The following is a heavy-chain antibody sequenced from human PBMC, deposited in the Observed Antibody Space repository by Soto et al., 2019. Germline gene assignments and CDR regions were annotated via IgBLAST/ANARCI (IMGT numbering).Heavy chain of an antibody. CDR2: IYYSGST. D-gene: IGHD5-12*01. CDR1: GGSISSYY. Sequence: PSETLSLTCTVSGGSISSYYWSWIRQPPGKGLEWIGYIYYSGSTNYNPSLKSRVTISVDTSKNQFSLKLSSVTAADTAVYYCATHRDSGYDHFDYWGQGSLVTVSS. CDR3: ATHRDSGYDHFDY. J-gene: IGHJ4*02. V-gene: IGHV4-59*08.